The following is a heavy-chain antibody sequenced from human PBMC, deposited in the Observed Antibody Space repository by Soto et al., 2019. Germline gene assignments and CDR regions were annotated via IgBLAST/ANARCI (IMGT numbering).Heavy chain of an antibody. CDR1: GFTFSSYG. D-gene: IGHD2-15*01. CDR2: ISYDGSNK. J-gene: IGHJ4*02. CDR3: AKGMYGGNNFDY. V-gene: IGHV3-30*18. Sequence: QVQLVESGGGVVQPGRSLRISCAASGFTFSSYGMHWVRQAPGKGLEWVAVISYDGSNKYYADSVKGRFTISRDNSKNTLYLQMNSLRAEDTAVYYCAKGMYGGNNFDYWGQGTLVTVSS.